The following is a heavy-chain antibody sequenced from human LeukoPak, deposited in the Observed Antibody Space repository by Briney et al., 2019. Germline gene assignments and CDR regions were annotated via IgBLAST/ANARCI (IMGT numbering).Heavy chain of an antibody. V-gene: IGHV4-59*08. Sequence: SETLSLTCTVSGGSISSYYWSWIRQPPGKGLEWIGYIYYRGSTNYNPSLKSRVTISVDTSKNQFSLKLRSVTAADTAVYYCARLTRDGYNSHFDYWGQGTLVTVSS. J-gene: IGHJ4*02. CDR3: ARLTRDGYNSHFDY. CDR1: GGSISSYY. CDR2: IYYRGST. D-gene: IGHD5-24*01.